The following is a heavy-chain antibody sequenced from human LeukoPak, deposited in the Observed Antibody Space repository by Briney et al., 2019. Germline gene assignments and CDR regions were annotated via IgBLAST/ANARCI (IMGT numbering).Heavy chain of an antibody. CDR2: VRQDGGEQ. J-gene: IGHJ4*02. CDR1: GFSFTTYW. V-gene: IGHV3-7*04. CDR3: ARDRVGGFFDY. Sequence: GGSLRLSCTASGFSFTTYWLSLVRQAPGKGLEWVANVRQDGGEQQYADSLRGRFTISRDNAKISVYLKMNSLRAEDTAVYFCARDRVGGFFDYWGRGTQVTVSS. D-gene: IGHD6-25*01.